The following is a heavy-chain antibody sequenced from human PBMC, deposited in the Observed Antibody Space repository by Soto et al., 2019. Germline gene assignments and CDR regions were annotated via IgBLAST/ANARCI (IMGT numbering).Heavy chain of an antibody. Sequence: ASETLSLTCAVYGGSFSGYYWSWIRQPPGKGLEWIGEINHSGSTNYNPSLKSRVTISVDTSKDQFSLKLSSVTAADTAVYYCARGTTNYFDYWGQGTLVTVSS. J-gene: IGHJ4*02. CDR1: GGSFSGYY. CDR2: INHSGST. CDR3: ARGTTNYFDY. V-gene: IGHV4-34*01.